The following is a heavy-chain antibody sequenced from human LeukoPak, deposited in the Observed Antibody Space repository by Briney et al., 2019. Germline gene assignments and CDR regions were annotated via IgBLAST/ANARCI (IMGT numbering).Heavy chain of an antibody. CDR1: GFTFSNYA. Sequence: PGGSLRLSCAASGFTFSNYAMSWVRQAPGKGLEWVSAISDSGGNTYYADSVKGRFTISRDNSKNTLYPQMNSLRAEDTAVYYCAKNLGNSGSTEGWFDPWGQGTLVTVSS. CDR2: ISDSGGNT. V-gene: IGHV3-23*01. CDR3: AKNLGNSGSTEGWFDP. D-gene: IGHD2-2*01. J-gene: IGHJ5*02.